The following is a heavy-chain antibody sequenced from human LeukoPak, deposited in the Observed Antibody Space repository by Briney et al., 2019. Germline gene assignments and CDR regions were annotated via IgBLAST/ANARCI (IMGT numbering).Heavy chain of an antibody. CDR3: AREPVAGRVDY. CDR1: GGSISSGGYY. Sequence: PSETLSLTCTVSGGSISSGGYYWSWIRQHPGKGLEWIGYIYYSGSTYYNPSLKSRVTISVDTSKNQLSLKLSSVTAADTAVYYCAREPVAGRVDYWGQGTLVTVSS. J-gene: IGHJ4*02. CDR2: IYYSGST. V-gene: IGHV4-31*03. D-gene: IGHD6-19*01.